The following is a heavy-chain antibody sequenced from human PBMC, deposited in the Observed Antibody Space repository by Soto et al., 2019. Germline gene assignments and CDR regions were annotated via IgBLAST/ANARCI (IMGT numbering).Heavy chain of an antibody. D-gene: IGHD4-17*01. CDR3: ARCPEDYGDYSYYFDY. CDR2: IYYSGST. V-gene: IGHV4-31*03. Sequence: LSLTCTVSGGSISSGGYYWSWIRQHPGKGLEWIGYIYYSGSTYYNPSLKSRVTISVDTSKNQFSLKLSSVTAADTAVYYCARCPEDYGDYSYYFDYWGQGTLVTVSS. CDR1: GGSISSGGYY. J-gene: IGHJ4*02.